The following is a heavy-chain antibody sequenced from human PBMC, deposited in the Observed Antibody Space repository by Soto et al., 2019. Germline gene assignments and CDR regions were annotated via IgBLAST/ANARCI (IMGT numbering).Heavy chain of an antibody. CDR1: GYDFTNYW. V-gene: IGHV5-51*01. J-gene: IGHJ6*02. CDR3: ARQQWVGRNYFYYGMDV. Sequence: PGEFLNLPWRGSGYDFTNYWIGWVRQMPGKGLECLGIIHPHDSDTRYSPSFQGQVTISADKSINTAYLQWSSLKASDSGIYYCARQQWVGRNYFYYGMDVWGQGTTVTVSS. D-gene: IGHD6-19*01. CDR2: IHPHDSDT.